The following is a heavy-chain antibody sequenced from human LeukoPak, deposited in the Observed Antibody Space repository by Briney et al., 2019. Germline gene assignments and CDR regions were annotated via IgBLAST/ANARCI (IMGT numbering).Heavy chain of an antibody. Sequence: SVKVSCKASGGTFSSYAISWVRQAPGQGLEWMGGIIPIFGTANYAQKFQGRVTITADKSTSTAYMELSSLRSEDTAVYYCASFPDTAMVYFDYWGQGTLVTVSS. CDR1: GGTFSSYA. CDR3: ASFPDTAMVYFDY. J-gene: IGHJ4*02. CDR2: IIPIFGTA. D-gene: IGHD5-18*01. V-gene: IGHV1-69*06.